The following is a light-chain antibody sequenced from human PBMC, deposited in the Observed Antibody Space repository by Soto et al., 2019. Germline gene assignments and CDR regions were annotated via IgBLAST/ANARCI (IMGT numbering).Light chain of an antibody. Sequence: VLTQPASVSGSPGQSMAISCTGTSSDVGGYNYVSWYQQHPGKAPKLILCDVSNRPSGVSDRFSGSKSGNTASLTISGLQTVDVAYYYGSSDTTSSTYVFGT. V-gene: IGLV2-14*01. J-gene: IGLJ1*01. CDR3: SSDTTSSTYV. CDR2: DVS. CDR1: SSDVGGYNY.